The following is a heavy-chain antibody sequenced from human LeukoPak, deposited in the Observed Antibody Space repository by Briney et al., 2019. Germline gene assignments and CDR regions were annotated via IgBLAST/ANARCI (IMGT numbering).Heavy chain of an antibody. V-gene: IGHV4-59*01. CDR1: GGSISSYY. CDR2: VYYSGTT. Sequence: PSETLSLTCTVSGGSISSYYWSWIRQPPGKGLEWIGYVYYSGTTNYNPSLKSRVTMSVDTSKNQFSLKLSSVTAADTAVYYCARGGGFDYYGSGSYYYMDVWGKGTTVTVSS. D-gene: IGHD3-10*01. J-gene: IGHJ6*03. CDR3: ARGGGFDYYGSGSYYYMDV.